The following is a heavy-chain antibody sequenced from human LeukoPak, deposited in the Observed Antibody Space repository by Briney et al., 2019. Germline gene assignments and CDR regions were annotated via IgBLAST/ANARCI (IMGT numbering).Heavy chain of an antibody. CDR2: IIPIFGTA. Sequence: SVKVSCKASGGTFISYAISWVRQAPGQGLEWMGGIIPIFGTADYAQKFQGRVTITADESTSTAYMELSSLRSEDTAVYYCARGGAHDFWSGYYIRDKYYFDYWGQGTLVTVSS. CDR1: GGTFISYA. V-gene: IGHV1-69*13. J-gene: IGHJ4*02. D-gene: IGHD3-3*01. CDR3: ARGGAHDFWSGYYIRDKYYFDY.